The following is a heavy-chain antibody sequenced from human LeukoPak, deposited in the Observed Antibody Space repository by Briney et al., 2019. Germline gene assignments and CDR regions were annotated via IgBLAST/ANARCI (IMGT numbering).Heavy chain of an antibody. CDR1: GYTFTGYY. Sequence: VASVKVSCKASGYTFTGYYMHWVRQAPGQGLEWMGWINPNSGGTNYAQKFQGRVTMTRDTFISTAYMELSRLRSEDTAVYYCATGVRYNWNWAFDYWGQGTLVTVSS. CDR2: INPNSGGT. CDR3: ATGVRYNWNWAFDY. V-gene: IGHV1-2*02. J-gene: IGHJ4*02. D-gene: IGHD1-1*01.